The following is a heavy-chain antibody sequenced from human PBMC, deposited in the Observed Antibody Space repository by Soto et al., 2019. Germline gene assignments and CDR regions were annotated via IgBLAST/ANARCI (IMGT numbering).Heavy chain of an antibody. CDR3: ARVYDFWSGYYREWYFDY. CDR2: ISAYNGNT. CDR1: GYTFTSYG. Sequence: ASVKVSCKASGYTFTSYGISWVRQAPGQGLEWMGWISAYNGNTNYAQKLQGRVTMTTDTSTSTAYMELRSLRSDDTAVYYCARVYDFWSGYYREWYFDYWGQGTLVTVSS. V-gene: IGHV1-18*01. J-gene: IGHJ4*02. D-gene: IGHD3-3*01.